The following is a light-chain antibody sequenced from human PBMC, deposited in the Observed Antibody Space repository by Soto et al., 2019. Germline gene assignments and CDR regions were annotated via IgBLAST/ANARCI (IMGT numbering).Light chain of an antibody. CDR2: GAS. J-gene: IGKJ1*01. V-gene: IGKV3-20*01. CDR1: QSVSSSY. CDR3: QQYGSTPPT. Sequence: EIVLTQSPGTLSLSPGERATLSCRASQSVSSSYLAWYQQKPGQAPRLLIYGASSRATGIPDWFSGSGSGTNFTLTISKQEPKDYAVYYCQQYGSTPPTFGQGTKVEIK.